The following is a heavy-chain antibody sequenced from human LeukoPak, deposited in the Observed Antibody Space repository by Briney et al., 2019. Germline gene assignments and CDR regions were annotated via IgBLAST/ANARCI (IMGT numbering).Heavy chain of an antibody. Sequence: PGGSLRLSCAASGFTFSSYAMSWVRQAPGKGLEWVSAISGSGGSTYYADSVKGRFTISRDNSKNTLYLQMNSLRAEDTAVYYCAKDWRQWLGQAADYWGQGTLVTVSS. CDR3: AKDWRQWLGQAADY. CDR1: GFTFSSYA. J-gene: IGHJ4*02. D-gene: IGHD6-19*01. V-gene: IGHV3-23*01. CDR2: ISGSGGST.